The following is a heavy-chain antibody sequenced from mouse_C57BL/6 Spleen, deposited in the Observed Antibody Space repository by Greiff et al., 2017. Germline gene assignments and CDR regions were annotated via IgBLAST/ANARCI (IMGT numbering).Heavy chain of an antibody. Sequence: QVQLKQPGAELVKPGASVKLSCKASGYTFTSYWMHWVKQRPGQGLEWIGMIHPNSGSTNYNEKFNSKATLTVDKSSSTAYMQLSSLTSEDSAVYYCARAPHYYGSSYNYVDYWGQGTTLTVSS. CDR2: IHPNSGST. V-gene: IGHV1-64*01. D-gene: IGHD1-1*01. CDR3: ARAPHYYGSSYNYVDY. CDR1: GYTFTSYW. J-gene: IGHJ2*01.